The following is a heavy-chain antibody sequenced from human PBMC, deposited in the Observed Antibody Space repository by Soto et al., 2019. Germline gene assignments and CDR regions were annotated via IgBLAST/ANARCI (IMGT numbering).Heavy chain of an antibody. CDR3: ARAGQYYDASGYAN. Sequence: QVKLVQSGTEAKKPGASIKVSCKASGYSFATSGMSWVRQAPGQGLEWMGWISAYNGNTNYDQNLQDRVTMTTDTSTSTAYLELRNLRSDDTAVYYCARAGQYYDASGYANWGQGTLVTVSS. D-gene: IGHD3-22*01. J-gene: IGHJ4*02. CDR2: ISAYNGNT. V-gene: IGHV1-18*01. CDR1: GYSFATSG.